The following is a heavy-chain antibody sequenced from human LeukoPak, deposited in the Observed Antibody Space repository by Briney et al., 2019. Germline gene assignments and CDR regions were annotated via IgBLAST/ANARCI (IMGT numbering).Heavy chain of an antibody. CDR1: GGYVNRGTFF. CDR2: ISNSGST. V-gene: IGHV4-61*01. D-gene: IGHD3-22*01. J-gene: IGHJ4*02. Sequence: PSETLSLTCAVSGGYVNRGTFFWTWIRKPPGKGLEWIGYISNSGSTNYHPSPKSRVTISSDTSKTQFTLKLTSVTAADTAVYYCARSPSGYRFDSWGQGTLVTVSS. CDR3: ARSPSGYRFDS.